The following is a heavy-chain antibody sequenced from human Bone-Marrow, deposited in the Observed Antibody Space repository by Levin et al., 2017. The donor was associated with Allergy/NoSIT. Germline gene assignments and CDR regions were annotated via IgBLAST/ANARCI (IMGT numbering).Heavy chain of an antibody. D-gene: IGHD2-8*01. CDR1: GYTFTSYD. CDR2: MNPNSGNT. CDR3: ARARYCTNGVCYFSVGEDTEKDTTEYYYDGMDV. J-gene: IGHJ6*02. Sequence: GASVKVSCKASGYTFTSYDINWVRQATGQGLEWMGWMNPNSGNTGYAQKFQGRVTMTRNTSISTAYMELSSLRSEDTAVYYCARARYCTNGVCYFSVGEDTEKDTTEYYYDGMDVWGQGTTVTVSS. V-gene: IGHV1-8*01.